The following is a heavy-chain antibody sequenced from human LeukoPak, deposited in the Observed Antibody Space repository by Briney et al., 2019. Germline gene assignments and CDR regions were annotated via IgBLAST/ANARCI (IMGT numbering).Heavy chain of an antibody. D-gene: IGHD2-21*02. J-gene: IGHJ4*02. V-gene: IGHV4-34*01. CDR3: ARGPITTAIDY. CDR2: ISHSGST. Sequence: SETLSLTCAVYGGSFSGYYWSWIRQPPGKGLEWIGEISHSGSTNYNPSLKSRVTISVDTSKNQFSLKLSSVTAADTAVYYCARGPITTAIDYWGQGTLVTVSS. CDR1: GGSFSGYY.